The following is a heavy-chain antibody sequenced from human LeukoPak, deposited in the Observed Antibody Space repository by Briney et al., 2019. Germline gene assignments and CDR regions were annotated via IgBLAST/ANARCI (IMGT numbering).Heavy chain of an antibody. J-gene: IGHJ5*02. D-gene: IGHD3-10*01. CDR3: ARVMVRGVMSRFDP. CDR1: GYTFTGYY. Sequence: ASVKVSCKASGYTFTGYYMRWVRQAPGQGLEWMGWINPNSGGTNYAQKFQGRVTMTRDTSISTAYMELSRLRSDDTAVYYCARVMVRGVMSRFDPWGQGTLVTVSS. V-gene: IGHV1-2*02. CDR2: INPNSGGT.